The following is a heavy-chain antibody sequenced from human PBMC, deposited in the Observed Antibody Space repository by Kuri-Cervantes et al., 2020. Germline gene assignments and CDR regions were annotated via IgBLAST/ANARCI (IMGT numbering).Heavy chain of an antibody. V-gene: IGHV1-69*13. CDR3: AREAYYYDSSGYYEAFDI. D-gene: IGHD3-22*01. CDR2: IIPIFGTA. CDR1: GGTFSSYA. J-gene: IGHJ3*02. Sequence: SVKVSCKASGGTFSSYAISWVRQAPGQGLEWMGGIIPIFGTANYAQKFQGRVTIIADESTSTAYMELSSLRSEDTAVYYCAREAYYYDSSGYYEAFDIWGQGTMVTVSS.